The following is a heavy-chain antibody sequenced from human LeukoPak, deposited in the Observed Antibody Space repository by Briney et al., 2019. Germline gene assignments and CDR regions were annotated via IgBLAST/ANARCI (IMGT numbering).Heavy chain of an antibody. CDR2: LYYSGST. J-gene: IGHJ4*02. CDR1: GGSISSYY. CDR3: ARGRYNDYGFDY. V-gene: IGHV4-59*01. D-gene: IGHD4-17*01. Sequence: SSETLSLTCTVSGGSISSYYWSWLRQPPGKELEWIGYLYYSGSTNYNPSFKSRVTVSVDTSKNQCSLKLNSMTAADTAVYFCARGRYNDYGFDYWGQGTLVTVSS.